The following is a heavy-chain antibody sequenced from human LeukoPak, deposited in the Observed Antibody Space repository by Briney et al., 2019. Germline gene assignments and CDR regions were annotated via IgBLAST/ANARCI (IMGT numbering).Heavy chain of an antibody. D-gene: IGHD1-1*01. CDR2: TYYRSKWYN. J-gene: IGHJ5*02. V-gene: IGHV6-1*01. CDR3: ARAELQLERQGNWFDP. Sequence: SQTLSLTCAISGDSVSSNSAAWNWIRQSPSRGLEWLGRTYYRSKWYNDYAVSVKSRITINPDTSKNQFSLQLNSVTPEDTAVYYCARAELQLERQGNWFDPWGQGTLVTVSS. CDR1: GDSVSSNSAA.